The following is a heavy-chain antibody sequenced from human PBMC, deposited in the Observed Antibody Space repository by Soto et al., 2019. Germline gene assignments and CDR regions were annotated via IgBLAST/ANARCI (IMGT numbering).Heavy chain of an antibody. J-gene: IGHJ4*02. V-gene: IGHV4-34*01. Sequence: PSETLPLTCAVSGGSFSGGDWTLIRQPPGTGLEWIGEINHSGSTNYNPSLKSRVTISVDTSKNQFSLKLTSVTAADTAVYYCARDKITGLFDYWGQGTLVTVS. CDR3: ARDKITGLFDY. CDR2: INHSGST. D-gene: IGHD2-8*02. CDR1: GGSFSGGD.